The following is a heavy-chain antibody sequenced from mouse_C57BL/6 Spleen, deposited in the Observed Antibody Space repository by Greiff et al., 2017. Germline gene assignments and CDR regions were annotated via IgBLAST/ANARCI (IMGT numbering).Heavy chain of an antibody. V-gene: IGHV1-69*01. CDR1: GYTFTSYW. CDR3: ARREYDYDFDY. D-gene: IGHD2-4*01. J-gene: IGHJ2*01. Sequence: QVQLQQPGAELVMPGASVKLSCKASGYTFTSYWMHWVKQRPGQGLEWIGEIDPSDSYTIYNQKFKGKSTLTVDKSYSTAYMPLSSLTSEDSAVYYCARREYDYDFDYWGQGTTLTVSS. CDR2: IDPSDSYT.